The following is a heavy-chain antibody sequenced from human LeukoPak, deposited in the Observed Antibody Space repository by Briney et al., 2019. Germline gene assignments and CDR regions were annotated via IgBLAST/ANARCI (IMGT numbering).Heavy chain of an antibody. CDR2: IYYSGST. D-gene: IGHD6-13*01. Sequence: PSETLSLTCTVSGGSISSYYWSWIRQPPGKGLEWIGYIYYSGSTDYNPSLKSRVTISVDTSKNQFSLKLSPVTAADTAVYYCARVTGYSSSWYSVDYWGQGTLVTVPS. CDR3: ARVTGYSSSWYSVDY. CDR1: GGSISSYY. V-gene: IGHV4-59*08. J-gene: IGHJ4*02.